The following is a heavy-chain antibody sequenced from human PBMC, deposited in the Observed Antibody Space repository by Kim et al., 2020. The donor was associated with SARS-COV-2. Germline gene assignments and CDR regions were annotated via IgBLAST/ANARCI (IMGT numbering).Heavy chain of an antibody. V-gene: IGHV3-7*01. J-gene: IGHJ5*02. Sequence: GGSLRLSCAASGFTFSSYWMSWVRQAPGKGLEWVANIKQDGSEKYYVDSVKGRFTISRDNAQNSLYLQMNSLRAEDTAVYYCARDLITTGTTLHDPHNWFDPWGQGTLCTDSS. CDR2: IKQDGSEK. CDR3: ARDLITTGTTLHDPHNWFDP. D-gene: IGHD1-1*01. CDR1: GFTFSSYW.